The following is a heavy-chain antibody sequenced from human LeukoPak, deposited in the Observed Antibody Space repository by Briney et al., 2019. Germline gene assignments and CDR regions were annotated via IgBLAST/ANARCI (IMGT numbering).Heavy chain of an antibody. CDR3: ARDRLGYSGMDV. D-gene: IGHD6-6*01. CDR1: GFTFSSYG. CDR2: IWYDGSNK. Sequence: GSLRLSCAASGFTFSSYGMHWVRQAPGKELEWVAVIWYDGSNKYYADSVKGRFTISRDNSKNTLYLQMNSLRAEDTAVYYCARDRLGYSGMDVWGQGTTVTVSS. J-gene: IGHJ6*02. V-gene: IGHV3-33*01.